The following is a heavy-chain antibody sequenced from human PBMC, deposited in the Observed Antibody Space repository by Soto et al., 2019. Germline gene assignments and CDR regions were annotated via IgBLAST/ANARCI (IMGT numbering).Heavy chain of an antibody. V-gene: IGHV1-2*02. D-gene: IGHD5-12*01. Sequence: QLVQSGAEVKKPGASVKVSCKTSGPTFIAYYIHWVRQAPGQGLEWMGWIDPKSGGTTYEQKFLGRVTMTRDASINTAYMELHRLPSDDTAVYYCARVSVDVPEWGQGTLLTVSS. J-gene: IGHJ4*02. CDR2: IDPKSGGT. CDR1: GPTFIAYY. CDR3: ARVSVDVPE.